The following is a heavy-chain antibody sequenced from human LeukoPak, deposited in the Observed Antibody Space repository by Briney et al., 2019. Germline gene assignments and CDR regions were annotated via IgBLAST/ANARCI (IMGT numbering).Heavy chain of an antibody. J-gene: IGHJ3*02. CDR1: GGTFISYA. CDR2: IIPIFGTA. V-gene: IGHV1-69*13. D-gene: IGHD3-22*01. Sequence: SVKVSCKASGGTFISYAISWVRQAPGQGLEWMGGIIPIFGTANYAQKFQARVTITADESTSTAYMELSSLRSEDTAVYYCARDSEDYYDSSGDKDAFDIWGQGTMVTVSS. CDR3: ARDSEDYYDSSGDKDAFDI.